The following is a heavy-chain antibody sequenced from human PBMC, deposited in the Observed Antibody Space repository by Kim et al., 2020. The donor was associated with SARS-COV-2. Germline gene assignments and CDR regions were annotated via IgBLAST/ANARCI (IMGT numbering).Heavy chain of an antibody. CDR3: ARGLTMIVVVIPGGWFDP. Sequence: SETLSLTCTVSGGSISSSSYYWGWIRQPPGKGLEWIGSIYYSGSTYYNPSLKRRVTISVDTSKNQFSLKLSSVPAADTAVYYCARGLTMIVVVIPGGWFDPWGQGTLVTVSS. D-gene: IGHD3-22*01. J-gene: IGHJ5*02. CDR1: GGSISSSSYY. V-gene: IGHV4-39*01. CDR2: IYYSGST.